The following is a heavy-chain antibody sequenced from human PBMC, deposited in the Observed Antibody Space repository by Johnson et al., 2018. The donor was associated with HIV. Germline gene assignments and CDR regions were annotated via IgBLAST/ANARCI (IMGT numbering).Heavy chain of an antibody. Sequence: QVQLVESGGGVVRPGGSLRLSCAASGFTFSSYAMHWVRQAPGKGLEWLAVISSDESKKYYGVSVKGRFTISRDNSKNTLYLQMNSLRAEDTAVYYCATSTASDAFDIWGQGTMLTVSS. D-gene: IGHD1-1*01. V-gene: IGHV3-30*04. CDR3: ATSTASDAFDI. CDR1: GFTFSSYA. J-gene: IGHJ3*02. CDR2: ISSDESKK.